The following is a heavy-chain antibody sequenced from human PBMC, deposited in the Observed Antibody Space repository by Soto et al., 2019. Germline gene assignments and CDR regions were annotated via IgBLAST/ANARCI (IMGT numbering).Heavy chain of an antibody. CDR2: INPHGGST. V-gene: IGHV1-46*01. CDR3: RSSGGNFGIIIEGSNWFDP. Sequence: ASVKVSCKAPGDTFTSYYLNWVRQAPGQGLEWMGVINPHGGSTKYAQKFQGRITMTRDTSRSTVYMEPSSLRSDDTAIYCARSSGGNFGIIIEGSNWFDPWGQGTLVTVSS. J-gene: IGHJ5*02. D-gene: IGHD3-3*01. CDR1: GDTFTSYY.